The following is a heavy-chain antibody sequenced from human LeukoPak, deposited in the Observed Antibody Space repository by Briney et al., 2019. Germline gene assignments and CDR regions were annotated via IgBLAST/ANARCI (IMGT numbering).Heavy chain of an antibody. CDR2: IYYSGST. CDR1: GGSISSYY. CDR3: ARFDVLMVYP. V-gene: IGHV4-59*01. J-gene: IGHJ5*02. Sequence: SSETLSLTCTVSGGSISSYYWSWIRQPPGEGLEWIGYIYYSGSTNYDPSLKSRVTISVDTSKNQFSLKLSSVTAADTAVYYCARFDVLMVYPWGQGTLVTVSS. D-gene: IGHD2-8*01.